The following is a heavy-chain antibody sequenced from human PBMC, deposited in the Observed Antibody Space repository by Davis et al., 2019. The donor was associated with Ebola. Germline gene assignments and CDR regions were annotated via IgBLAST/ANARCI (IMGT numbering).Heavy chain of an antibody. J-gene: IGHJ6*04. Sequence: PGGSLRLSCEVSGITFSSSAMHWVRQAPGKGLVWVSAISGSGGSTYYADSVKGRFTISRDNSKNTLYLQMNSLRAEDTAVYYCAKVQGLILWFGELRHYGMDVWGKGTTVTVSS. CDR3: AKVQGLILWFGELRHYGMDV. V-gene: IGHV3-23*01. CDR2: ISGSGGST. D-gene: IGHD3-10*01. CDR1: GITFSSSA.